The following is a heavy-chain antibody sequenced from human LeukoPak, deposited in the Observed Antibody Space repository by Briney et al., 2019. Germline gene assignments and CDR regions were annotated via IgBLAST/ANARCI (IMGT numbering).Heavy chain of an antibody. CDR3: ARDRSVNWGYY. J-gene: IGHJ4*02. CDR2: INPKSGGT. D-gene: IGHD7-27*01. V-gene: IGHV1-2*02. CDR1: GYTFTSYD. Sequence: ASVKVSCKASGYTFTSYDINWVRQAPGQGPEWMGWINPKSGGTKYAQSFQGRVTMTRDTSISTAYMELSGLRSDDTAAYYCARDRSVNWGYYWGQGTLVTVSS.